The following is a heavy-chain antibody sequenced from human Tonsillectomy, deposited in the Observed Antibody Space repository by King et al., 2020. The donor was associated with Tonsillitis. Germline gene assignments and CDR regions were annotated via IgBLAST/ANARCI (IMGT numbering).Heavy chain of an antibody. CDR2: ISGSGGRT. CDR3: AKLGIGSYPWGAFHI. D-gene: IGHD7-27*01. V-gene: IGHV3-23*04. CDR1: GFTFSNYA. J-gene: IGHJ3*02. Sequence: VQLVESGGGLVQPGGSLRLSCAASGFTFSNYAMNWVRQAPGKGLEWVSIISGSGGRTSYADSVKGRFTISRDNSKNTLYLQMNSLRAEDTAVYYCAKLGIGSYPWGAFHIWGQGTMVTVSS.